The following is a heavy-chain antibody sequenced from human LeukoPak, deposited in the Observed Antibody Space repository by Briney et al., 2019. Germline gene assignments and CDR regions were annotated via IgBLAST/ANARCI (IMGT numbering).Heavy chain of an antibody. D-gene: IGHD5-18*01. Sequence: GRSLRLSCAASGFTFSSYGMHWVRQAPGKGLEWVAVISYDGSDKDYADSVKGRFTISRDNSKNTLYLQMNSLRAEDTAVYYRAKPATKIQLWLRGFDYWGQGTLVTVSS. V-gene: IGHV3-30*18. CDR3: AKPATKIQLWLRGFDY. CDR1: GFTFSSYG. J-gene: IGHJ4*02. CDR2: ISYDGSDK.